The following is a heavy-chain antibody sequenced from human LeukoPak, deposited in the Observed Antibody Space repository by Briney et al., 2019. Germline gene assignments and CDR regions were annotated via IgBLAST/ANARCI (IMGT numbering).Heavy chain of an antibody. CDR2: TYPGDSYT. D-gene: IGHD2-15*01. CDR1: GYSFTNNW. J-gene: IGHJ5*02. Sequence: GESLKISCKGSGYSFTNNWIGWVRQMPGKGLEWMGITYPGDSYTRYSPSFQGQVTISADKSISSAYLQWSSLKASDTAMYYCVRSPACSSGTCYPNWFDPWGQGTLVTVSS. V-gene: IGHV5-51*01. CDR3: VRSPACSSGTCYPNWFDP.